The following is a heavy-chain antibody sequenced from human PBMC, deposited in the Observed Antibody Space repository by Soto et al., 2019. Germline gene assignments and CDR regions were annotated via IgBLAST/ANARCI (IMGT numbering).Heavy chain of an antibody. CDR3: AKWNGYGDF. Sequence: PGWSRRLSWAVSGFSFSTYGVTWVRQAPGKGLEWVCGVSGGSGVTHYADSVKSRFTITGDDSKNTVYLQMHSLRVEDTAVYYCAKWNGYGDFWGQGTLVTVSS. J-gene: IGHJ4*02. V-gene: IGHV3-23*01. CDR2: VSGGSGVT. CDR1: GFSFSTYG. D-gene: IGHD1-1*01.